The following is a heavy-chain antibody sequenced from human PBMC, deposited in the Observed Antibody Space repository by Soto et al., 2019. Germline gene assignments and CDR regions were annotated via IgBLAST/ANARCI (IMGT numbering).Heavy chain of an antibody. CDR1: GYTFTSYG. J-gene: IGHJ4*02. V-gene: IGHV1-18*01. CDR2: VSAYNGNT. Sequence: ASVKVSCKASGYTFTSYGISWVRQAPGQGLEWMGWVSAYNGNTNYAQKLQGRVTMTTDTSTSTAYMELRSLRSDDTAVYYCARNYDILPRFPYYFDFRGQGTLVTLSS. D-gene: IGHD3-9*01. CDR3: ARNYDILPRFPYYFDF.